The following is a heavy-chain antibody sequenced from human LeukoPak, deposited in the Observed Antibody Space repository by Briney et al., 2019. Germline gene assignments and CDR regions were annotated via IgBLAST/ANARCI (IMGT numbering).Heavy chain of an antibody. CDR2: ISSSSSYI. D-gene: IGHD3-22*01. Sequence: GGSLRLSCAASGFTFSSYSTNWVRQAPGKGLEWVSSISSSSSYIYYADSVKGRFTISRDNAKNSLYLQMNSLRAEDTAVYYCARDPDYYDSSGYLDYWGQGTLVTVSS. V-gene: IGHV3-21*01. CDR1: GFTFSSYS. CDR3: ARDPDYYDSSGYLDY. J-gene: IGHJ4*02.